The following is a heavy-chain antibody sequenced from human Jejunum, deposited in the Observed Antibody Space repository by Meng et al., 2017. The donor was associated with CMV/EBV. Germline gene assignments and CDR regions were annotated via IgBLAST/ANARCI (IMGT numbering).Heavy chain of an antibody. CDR3: ARGQKWLMDY. Sequence: SCEAFDYTFINYDIGWVRQAPGQGLEWMRWISAYNGNTNYAQKFQDRVTMITDRSTSTVFMEMRSLRSDDTAVYYCARGQKWLMDYWGQGALVTVSS. V-gene: IGHV1-18*01. J-gene: IGHJ4*02. D-gene: IGHD3-22*01. CDR2: ISAYNGNT. CDR1: DYTFINYD.